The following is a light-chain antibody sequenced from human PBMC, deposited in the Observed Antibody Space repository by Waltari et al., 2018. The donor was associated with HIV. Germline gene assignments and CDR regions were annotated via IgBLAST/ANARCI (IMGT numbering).Light chain of an antibody. CDR3: STCAGTHSHVV. V-gene: IGLV2-8*01. Sequence: QSALTQPPSASVSPEQSVTISCTGTSSEVGSYDFVSSYQQLPCKAPNLIILEVNTRPSGVPYRFSGSKSGTTASLTVAGLQAEDEADYYCSTCAGTHSHVVFGGGTKLTVL. J-gene: IGLJ2*01. CDR2: EVN. CDR1: SSEVGSYDF.